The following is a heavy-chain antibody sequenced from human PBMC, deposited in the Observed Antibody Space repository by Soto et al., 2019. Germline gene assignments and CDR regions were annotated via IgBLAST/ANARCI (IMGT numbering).Heavy chain of an antibody. CDR3: ARDLTAIAAWRAHHY. Sequence: QVQLVESGGGVVQPGRSLRLSCAASGFTFSSYAMHWVRQAPGKGLEWVAVISYDGSNKYYADSVKGRFTISRGNSKNTLYLQMNSLRAEDTAVYYCARDLTAIAAWRAHHYWGQGTLVTVSS. CDR2: ISYDGSNK. J-gene: IGHJ4*02. D-gene: IGHD6-6*01. CDR1: GFTFSSYA. V-gene: IGHV3-30-3*01.